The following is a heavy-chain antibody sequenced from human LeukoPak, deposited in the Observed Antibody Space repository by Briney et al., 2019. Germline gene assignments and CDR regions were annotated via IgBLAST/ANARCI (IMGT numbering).Heavy chain of an antibody. J-gene: IGHJ5*02. CDR3: ARESNYHGSGTGWFDP. D-gene: IGHD3-10*01. CDR2: FYYSGST. V-gene: IGHV4-30-4*07. Sequence: SETLSLTCAVSGGSISRGGYSWSWIRQPPGKGLEWIGYFYYSGSTYYNPSLKSRVTISVDTSKNQLSLKLSSVTAADTAVYHCARESNYHGSGTGWFDPWGQGTLVTVSS. CDR1: GGSISRGGYS.